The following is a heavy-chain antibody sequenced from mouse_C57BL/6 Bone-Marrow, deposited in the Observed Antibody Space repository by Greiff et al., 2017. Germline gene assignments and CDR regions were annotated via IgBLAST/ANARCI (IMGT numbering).Heavy chain of an antibody. V-gene: IGHV2-5*01. J-gene: IGHJ1*03. Sequence: VMLVESGPGLVQPSQSLSITCTASGFSLTSYGVHWVRQSPGKGLEWLGVIWRGGSTDYNAAFMSRLGTINVNTKGHVFFKMNRLQADDTAMYYCAIPYGYGGGYCYFDVWGTGTTVTVSS. CDR1: GFSLTSYG. CDR2: IWRGGST. CDR3: AIPYGYGGGYCYFDV. D-gene: IGHD2-2*01.